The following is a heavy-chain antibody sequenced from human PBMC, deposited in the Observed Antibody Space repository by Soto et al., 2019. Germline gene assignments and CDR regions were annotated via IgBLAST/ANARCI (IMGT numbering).Heavy chain of an antibody. CDR2: ISFDGSNK. CDR3: ARLPGALVAVLYIYPLDGREPLSDVDF. V-gene: IGHV3-30-3*01. J-gene: IGHJ6*02. Sequence: QMELVESGGGVVQPGESLRLSCAASGFTFNYYPMHWVRQTPGKGLEWVAVISFDGSNKYYADSVKGRFTISRDNSKNMLYLQMNSVRPEDATVYYCARLPGALVAVLYIYPLDGREPLSDVDFWGQGTTVSVSS. D-gene: IGHD6-19*01. CDR1: GFTFNYYP.